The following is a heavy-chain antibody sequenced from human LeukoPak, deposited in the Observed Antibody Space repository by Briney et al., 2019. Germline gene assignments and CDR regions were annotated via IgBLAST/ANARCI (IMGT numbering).Heavy chain of an antibody. J-gene: IGHJ3*02. Sequence: GGSLRLSCAASGFTFDDSVMSWVRQVPGKGLEWVSGINWNGGSTGYVDSVKGRFTISRDNAENSLYLLLNSLRAEDTAVYYCARDLNGDSAFDIWGQGTMVTVSS. D-gene: IGHD4-17*01. CDR2: INWNGGST. V-gene: IGHV3-20*04. CDR3: ARDLNGDSAFDI. CDR1: GFTFDDSV.